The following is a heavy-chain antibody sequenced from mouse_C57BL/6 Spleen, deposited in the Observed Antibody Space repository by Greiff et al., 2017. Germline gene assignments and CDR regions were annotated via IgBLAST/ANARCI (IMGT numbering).Heavy chain of an antibody. CDR1: GYTFTGYW. CDR3: ARDKAYYAMVF. J-gene: IGHJ4*01. V-gene: IGHV1-9*01. Sequence: QVQLQQSGAELMKPGASVTLSCKATGYTFTGYWIAWVKQRPGHGLEWIGEIFPGSGSTNYNEKFKGTATFTAATSSNSAYMQLSSLTTEDSAIYYCARDKAYYAMVFWGQGTAVTVSS. CDR2: IFPGSGST.